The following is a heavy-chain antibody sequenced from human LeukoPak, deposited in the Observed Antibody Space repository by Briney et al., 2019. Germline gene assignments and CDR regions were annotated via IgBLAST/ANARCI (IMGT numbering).Heavy chain of an antibody. V-gene: IGHV3-9*03. CDR1: GFTFDDYA. J-gene: IGHJ4*02. CDR2: ISWNSGSI. CDR3: AKAGSGRYYFDY. Sequence: GGSLRLSXAASGFTFDDYAMHWVRQAPGKGLEWVSGISWNSGSIGYADSVKGRFTISRDNAKNSLYLQMNSLRAEDMALYYCAKAGSGRYYFDYWGQGTLVTVSS. D-gene: IGHD6-19*01.